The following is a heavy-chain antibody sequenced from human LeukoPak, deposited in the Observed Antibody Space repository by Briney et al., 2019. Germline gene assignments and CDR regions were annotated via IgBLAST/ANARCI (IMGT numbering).Heavy chain of an antibody. CDR1: GASITDAY. J-gene: IGHJ4*02. D-gene: IGHD5-12*01. CDR3: AKAKGGYFYALDS. Sequence: PSETLSLTCNVSGASITDAYWSWLRQPPGKGLEWIGYIYYRGGTNYNPSLKSRVAISLDTSKNQFALSLSSVTAADTAVYYCAKAKGGYFYALDSWGQGTLVTVHS. V-gene: IGHV4-59*03. CDR2: IYYRGGT.